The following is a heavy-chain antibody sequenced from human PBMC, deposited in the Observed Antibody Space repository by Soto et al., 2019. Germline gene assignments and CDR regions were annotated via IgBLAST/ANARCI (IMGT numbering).Heavy chain of an antibody. D-gene: IGHD3-3*01. V-gene: IGHV1-69*06. CDR3: ARTYYDFWSGYYRRRDYYYGMDV. J-gene: IGHJ6*02. CDR2: IIPIFGTA. Sequence: PEKVSCKASGGTFISYAISSLQQAPVQVLEWRGCIIPIFGTANYAQKFQGRVTITADKSTSTAYMELSSLRSEDTAVYYCARTYYDFWSGYYRRRDYYYGMDVWGQGTTVTVSS. CDR1: GGTFISYA.